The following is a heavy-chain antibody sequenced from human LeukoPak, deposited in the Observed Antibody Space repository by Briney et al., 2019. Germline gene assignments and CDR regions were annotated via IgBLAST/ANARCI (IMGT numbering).Heavy chain of an antibody. D-gene: IGHD4-11*01. CDR3: ARSRDENSSYGILNYYYYMDV. CDR1: GGSISSYY. CDR2: IYYSGRS. V-gene: IGHV4-59*01. J-gene: IGHJ6*03. Sequence: SETLSLTCTVSGGSISSYYWSWVRQPPGKGLEWIGYIYYSGRSNYNPSLTSRVTISVDTSKNQFSLKLSSVTAADTAVYYCARSRDENSSYGILNYYYYMDVWSKGTTVTVSS.